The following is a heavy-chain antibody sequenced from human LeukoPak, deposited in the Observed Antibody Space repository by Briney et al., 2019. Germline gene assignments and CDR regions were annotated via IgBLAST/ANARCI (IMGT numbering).Heavy chain of an antibody. CDR1: GFTFSTYV. CDR2: ISGSGENT. D-gene: IGHD6-6*01. J-gene: IGHJ4*02. V-gene: IGHV3-23*01. Sequence: GGSLKLSCAASGFTFSTYVMSWVRQAPGKGLEWVSAISGSGENTYYAGSVKGRFTISRDNSKNTFFLQMNSLRAEDTAIYYCTKTGARYSASSNFDSWGQGAQVTVSS. CDR3: TKTGARYSASSNFDS.